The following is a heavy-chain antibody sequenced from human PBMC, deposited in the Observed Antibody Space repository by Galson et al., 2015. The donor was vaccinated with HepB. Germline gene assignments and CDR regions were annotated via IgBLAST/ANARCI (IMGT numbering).Heavy chain of an antibody. CDR2: ISYDGSNK. CDR3: AKDRVQLYGLGRVDP. CDR1: GFTFSSYG. J-gene: IGHJ5*02. Sequence: SLRLSCAASGFTFSSYGMHWVRQAPGKGLEWVAVISYDGSNKYYADSVKGRFTISRDNSKNTLYLQMNSLRAEDTAVYYCAKDRVQLYGLGRVDPWGQGTLVTVSA. D-gene: IGHD3-10*01. V-gene: IGHV3-30*18.